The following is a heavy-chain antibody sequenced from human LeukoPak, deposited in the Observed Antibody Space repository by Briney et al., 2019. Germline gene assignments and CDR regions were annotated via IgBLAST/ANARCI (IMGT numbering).Heavy chain of an antibody. V-gene: IGHV3-7*03. CDR1: GFTFNNYW. CDR2: IKQDGSEK. J-gene: IGHJ4*02. D-gene: IGHD5-18*01. Sequence: GGSLRLSCAASGFTFNNYWMTWVRQAPGMGLEWVANIKQDGSEKYYVDSVKGRFTISRDNSKNMVYLQMNSLRAEDTAVYYCARVGRGYTYKVFYFDYWGQGTLVTVSS. CDR3: ARVGRGYTYKVFYFDY.